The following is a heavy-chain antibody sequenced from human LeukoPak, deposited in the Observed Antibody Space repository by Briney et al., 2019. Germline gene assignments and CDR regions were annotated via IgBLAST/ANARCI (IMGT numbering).Heavy chain of an antibody. CDR1: GFPFSSYS. V-gene: IGHV3-21*01. J-gene: IGHJ4*02. CDR3: ARDEGLPDY. Sequence: GGSLRLPCAASGFPFSSYSMKGAPQARGKGLEWVSSISSSSSYIYYADSVKGRFTISRDNAKNSLYLQMNSLRAEDTAVYYCARDEGLPDYWGQGTLVTVSS. CDR2: ISSSSSYI.